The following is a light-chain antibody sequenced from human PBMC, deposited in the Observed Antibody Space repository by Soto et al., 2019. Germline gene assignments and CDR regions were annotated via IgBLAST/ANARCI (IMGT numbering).Light chain of an antibody. CDR2: RND. Sequence: QSVLTQPPSVSGTPGQRVTISCSGSISNIGNNYVYWFQQLPGTAPKVLSNRNDQRPSGVPDRFSGSKSGTSASLAISGLRSEDEAESYCAAWDDTVRSYVFGTGTKLTVL. J-gene: IGLJ1*01. CDR3: AAWDDTVRSYV. V-gene: IGLV1-47*01. CDR1: ISNIGNNY.